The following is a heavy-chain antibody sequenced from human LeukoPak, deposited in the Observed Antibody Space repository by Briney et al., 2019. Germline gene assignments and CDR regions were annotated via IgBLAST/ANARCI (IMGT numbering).Heavy chain of an antibody. CDR3: GAVAVTGGGY. CDR1: GFTFSSYA. V-gene: IGHV3-30-3*01. D-gene: IGHD6-19*01. CDR2: ISYDGSNK. J-gene: IGHJ4*02. Sequence: SGGSLRLSCAASGFTFSSYAMHWVRQAPGKGLEWVAVISYDGSNKYYADSVKGRFTISRDNSKNTLYLQMNSLRAEDTAVYYCGAVAVTGGGYWGQGALVTVSS.